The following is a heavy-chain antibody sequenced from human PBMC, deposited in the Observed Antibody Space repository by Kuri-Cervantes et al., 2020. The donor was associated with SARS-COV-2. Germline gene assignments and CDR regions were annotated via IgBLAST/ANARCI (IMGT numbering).Heavy chain of an antibody. CDR1: GFTFSSYA. J-gene: IGHJ4*02. D-gene: IGHD3-10*01. Sequence: GESLKISCAASGFTFSSYATSWVRQAPGKGLEWVSAISGSGGSTYYADSVKGRFTISRDNSKNTLYLQMNSLRAEDTAVYYCARDSHYYGSGSYYNKIDYWGQGTLVTVSS. CDR3: ARDSHYYGSGSYYNKIDY. CDR2: ISGSGGST. V-gene: IGHV3-23*01.